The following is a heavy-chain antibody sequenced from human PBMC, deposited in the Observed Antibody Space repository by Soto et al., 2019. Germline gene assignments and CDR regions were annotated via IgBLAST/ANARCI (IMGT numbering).Heavy chain of an antibody. CDR2: IYYSGST. Sequence: SETLSLTCTVSGGSISSGDYYWSWIRQPPGKGLEWIGYIYYSGSTYYNPSLKSRVTISVDTSKNQFSLKLSSVTAADTAVYYCARADSGYDEDYYYGMDVWGQGTTVTVSS. CDR1: GGSISSGDYY. J-gene: IGHJ6*02. V-gene: IGHV4-30-4*01. CDR3: ARADSGYDEDYYYGMDV. D-gene: IGHD5-12*01.